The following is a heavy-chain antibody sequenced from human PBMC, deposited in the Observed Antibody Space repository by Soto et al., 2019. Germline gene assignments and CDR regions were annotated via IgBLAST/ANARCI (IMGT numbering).Heavy chain of an antibody. CDR2: VYYSGTT. Sequence: QVQLQESGPGLVKPSQTLSLTCTVSGGSISSGDNYWSWIRQSPGKGLEWIGIVYYSGTTYYNPSQQRRVTSQLDTSKKQFSLKVRSVTAADAAVYYCSAGPGTTSGFHPWGQGTLVTVSS. D-gene: IGHD6-13*01. CDR1: GGSISSGDNY. J-gene: IGHJ5*02. V-gene: IGHV4-30-4*03. CDR3: SAGPGTTSGFHP.